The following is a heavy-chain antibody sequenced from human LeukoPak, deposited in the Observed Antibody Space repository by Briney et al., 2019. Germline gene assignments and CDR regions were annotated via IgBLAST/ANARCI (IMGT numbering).Heavy chain of an antibody. V-gene: IGHV5-51*01. CDR2: IY. CDR1: GYSFTTYW. J-gene: IGHJ4*02. Sequence: GESLKISCKGSGYSFTTYWIGWVRQMPGKGLEWMGIIYSPSFQGQVTISADKSISTAYLQWSSLKASDTAMYYCARLLRNIAAAVYYFDYWGQGTLVTVSS. CDR3: ARLLRNIAAAVYYFDY. D-gene: IGHD6-13*01.